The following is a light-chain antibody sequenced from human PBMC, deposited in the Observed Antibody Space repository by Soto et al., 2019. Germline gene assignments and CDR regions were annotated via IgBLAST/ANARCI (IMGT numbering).Light chain of an antibody. CDR1: SSDIGSYDH. V-gene: IGLV2-14*03. Sequence: QSALTQPASVSGSPGQSITISCSGTSSDIGSYDHVAWYQQLPGKSPKLIIYAVSDRPSGVSHRFSGSKAGISASLTISGLQTEDDADYYCISYTNRQSYLFGTGTKVTVL. CDR3: ISYTNRQSYL. J-gene: IGLJ1*01. CDR2: AVS.